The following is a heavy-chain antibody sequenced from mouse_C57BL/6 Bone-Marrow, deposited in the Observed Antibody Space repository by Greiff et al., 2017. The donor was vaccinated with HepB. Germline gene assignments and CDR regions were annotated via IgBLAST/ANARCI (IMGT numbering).Heavy chain of an antibody. Sequence: EVQLVESGGDLVKPGGSLQLSCAASGFTFSSYGMSWVRQTPDKRLEWVATISSGGSYTYYPDSVKGRFTISRDNAKNTLYLQMSSLKSEDTAMYYCARHAIYYGYDWGQGTTLTVSS. CDR1: GFTFSSYG. J-gene: IGHJ2*01. V-gene: IGHV5-6*01. CDR3: ARHAIYYGYD. CDR2: ISSGGSYT. D-gene: IGHD2-2*01.